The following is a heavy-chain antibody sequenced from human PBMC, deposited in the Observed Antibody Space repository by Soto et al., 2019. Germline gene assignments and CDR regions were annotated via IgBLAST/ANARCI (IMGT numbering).Heavy chain of an antibody. D-gene: IGHD2-15*01. V-gene: IGHV3-74*01. CDR2: IDTDGSRT. J-gene: IGHJ4*02. CDR3: ARAYCSGDSCRNSLCY. Sequence: GGSLRLSCAASGFTFSSYWMHWVRQAPGKGLVWVSRIDTDGSRTNYADSVKGRFTISRDNAKNTLYLQMNSLRAEDTAVYYCARAYCSGDSCRNSLCYWGQGMMVTVSS. CDR1: GFTFSSYW.